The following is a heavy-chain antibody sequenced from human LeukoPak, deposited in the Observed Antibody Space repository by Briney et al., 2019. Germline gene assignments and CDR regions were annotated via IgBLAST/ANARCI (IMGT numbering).Heavy chain of an antibody. CDR2: ISFYVSNK. D-gene: IGHD2-2*01. J-gene: IGHJ4*02. CDR1: GFTFSSYG. Sequence: PGRSLRLSCAASGFTFSSYGIHWVRQAPGKGVERVAVISFYVSNKYYADSVHRRFTISRDNSKNTLYLQMNSLRAEDTAVYYCAKEGYCSSTSCSPDYWGQGTLVTVSS. V-gene: IGHV3-30*18. CDR3: AKEGYCSSTSCSPDY.